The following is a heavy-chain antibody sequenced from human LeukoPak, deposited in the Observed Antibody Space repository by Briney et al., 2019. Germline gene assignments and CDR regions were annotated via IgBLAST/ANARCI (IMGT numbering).Heavy chain of an antibody. D-gene: IGHD3-3*01. J-gene: IGHJ6*02. CDR1: GYTFTGYY. CDR2: IIPIFGTA. Sequence: ASVTVSCTASGYTFTGYYMHWVRQAPGQGLEWMGGIIPIFGTANYAQKFQGRVTITADESTSTAYMELSSLRSEDTAVYYCARGGFWSGYYTGYYYYYGMDVWGQGTTVTVSS. CDR3: ARGGFWSGYYTGYYYYYGMDV. V-gene: IGHV1-69*13.